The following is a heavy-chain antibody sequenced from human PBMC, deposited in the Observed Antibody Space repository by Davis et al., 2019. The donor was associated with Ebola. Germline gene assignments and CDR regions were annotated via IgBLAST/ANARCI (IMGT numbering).Heavy chain of an antibody. D-gene: IGHD3-9*01. J-gene: IGHJ4*02. CDR1: GFTFSDYY. CDR3: ARSSSDWLFPFDY. CDR2: ISSSSLTT. V-gene: IGHV3-11*01. Sequence: GESLKISCAASGFTFSDYYMSWIRQAPGKGLEWVSYISSSSLTTYSADSVKGRFTISRDNAKNSLYLQMNSLRAEDTAVYYCARSSSDWLFPFDYWGQGTLVTVSS.